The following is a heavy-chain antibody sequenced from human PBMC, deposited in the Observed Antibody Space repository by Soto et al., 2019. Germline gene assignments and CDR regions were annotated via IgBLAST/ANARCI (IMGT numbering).Heavy chain of an antibody. V-gene: IGHV4-59*01. CDR1: GGSISSYY. D-gene: IGHD2-15*01. Sequence: SETLSLTCTVSGGSISSYYWSWIRQPPGKGLEWIGYIYYSGSTNYNPSLKSRVTISVDTSKNQFSLKLSSVTAADTAVYYCAREAYCSGGSCYEHPTYYYYGMDVWGQGTTVTV. CDR2: IYYSGST. CDR3: AREAYCSGGSCYEHPTYYYYGMDV. J-gene: IGHJ6*02.